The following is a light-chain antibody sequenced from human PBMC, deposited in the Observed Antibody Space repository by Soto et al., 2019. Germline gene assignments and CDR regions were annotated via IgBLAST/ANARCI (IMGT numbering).Light chain of an antibody. CDR1: SSNIGGNS. Sequence: VLTQPPTVSAAPGQNVTISCTGSSSNIGGNSVSWYQQLPGTAPKLLIYDDNKRPSGIPDRFSGSKSGTSATLGITGFQTGDEADYYCGSWDSSLSAYVFGTGTKVTVL. V-gene: IGLV1-51*01. CDR2: DDN. J-gene: IGLJ1*01. CDR3: GSWDSSLSAYV.